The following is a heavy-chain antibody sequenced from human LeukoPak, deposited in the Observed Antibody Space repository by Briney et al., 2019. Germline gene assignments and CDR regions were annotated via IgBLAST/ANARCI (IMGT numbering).Heavy chain of an antibody. V-gene: IGHV4-39*01. CDR2: VYYSGKT. J-gene: IGHJ4*02. CDR3: ARQGYADFSPRPFDY. Sequence: SETLSLTCTVSGGSINNSGYYWGWIRQPPGKGLEWIGSVYYSGKTNYNPSLKNRVTISVDTSKNQFSLKLRSVTAADTAVFYCARQGYADFSPRPFDYWGQGTLVTVSS. D-gene: IGHD4-17*01. CDR1: GGSINNSGYY.